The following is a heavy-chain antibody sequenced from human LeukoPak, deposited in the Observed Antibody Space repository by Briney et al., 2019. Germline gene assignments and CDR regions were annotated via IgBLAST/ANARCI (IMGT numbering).Heavy chain of an antibody. J-gene: IGHJ4*02. CDR3: ARDNDLRPIVGATTFPNEFDY. CDR1: GYTFTGYY. V-gene: IGHV1-2*06. Sequence: GASVKVSCKPSGYTFTGYYLHWVRQAPGHGLEWVGRINPSTGGTNYAQNFQGRVTMTRDASISTAYMELSRLTSDDTAVYYCARDNDLRPIVGATTFPNEFDYWGQGTLVTVSS. D-gene: IGHD1-26*01. CDR2: INPSTGGT.